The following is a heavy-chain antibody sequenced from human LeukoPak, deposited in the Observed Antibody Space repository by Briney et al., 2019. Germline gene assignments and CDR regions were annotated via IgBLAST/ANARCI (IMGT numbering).Heavy chain of an antibody. CDR2: IHHSGST. J-gene: IGHJ4*02. D-gene: IGHD4-17*01. CDR3: ARCGDYRFDY. Sequence: SGTLSLTCAVSGGSISSGSWWGWIRPPPGKGLEWIGEIHHSGSTNYNPSLKSRVTLSVDKSKNQLSLRLTSVTAADTAVYYCARCGDYRFDYWGQGTLVTVSS. V-gene: IGHV4-4*02. CDR1: GGSISSGSW.